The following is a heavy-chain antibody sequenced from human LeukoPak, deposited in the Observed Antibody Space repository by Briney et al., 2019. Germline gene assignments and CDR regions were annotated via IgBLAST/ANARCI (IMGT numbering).Heavy chain of an antibody. CDR1: GFTFSDYY. Sequence: PGGSLRLSCAASGFTFSDYYMSWIRQAPGKGLKWVSYISSNSRYTNYADSVKGRFTISRDNAKNSLYLQMNSLRAEDTAVYYCARGSVRGVIRPYFDYWGQGTLVTVSS. CDR3: ARGSVRGVIRPYFDY. V-gene: IGHV3-11*05. D-gene: IGHD3-10*01. CDR2: ISSNSRYT. J-gene: IGHJ4*02.